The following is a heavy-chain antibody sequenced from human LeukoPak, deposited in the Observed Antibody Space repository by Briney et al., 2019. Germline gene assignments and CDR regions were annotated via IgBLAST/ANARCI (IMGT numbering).Heavy chain of an antibody. CDR2: IKQDGSEK. Sequence: GGSLRLSCAASGFTFSSYWTSWVRQAPGKGLEWVANIKQDGSEKYYVDSVKGRFTISRDNAKNSLYLQMNSLRAEDTAVYYCAKDPSPITMILYYFDYWGQGTLVTVSS. CDR3: AKDPSPITMILYYFDY. D-gene: IGHD3-22*01. CDR1: GFTFSSYW. J-gene: IGHJ4*02. V-gene: IGHV3-7*03.